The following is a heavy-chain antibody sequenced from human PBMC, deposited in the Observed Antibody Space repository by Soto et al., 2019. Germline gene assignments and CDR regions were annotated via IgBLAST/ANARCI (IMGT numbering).Heavy chain of an antibody. CDR1: GFTFSTYA. J-gene: IGHJ4*02. Sequence: EVQVLESGGGLVQPGGSLRLSCAASGFTFSTYAMAWVRQAPGKGLEWVSVVSARGDSTNYADSVKGRFSISRDNSKNSLYLQMNSLRAEDTAVYYCAKRTLTAPFPFDYWGPGTLVTVSS. CDR2: VSARGDST. CDR3: AKRTLTAPFPFDY. V-gene: IGHV3-23*01.